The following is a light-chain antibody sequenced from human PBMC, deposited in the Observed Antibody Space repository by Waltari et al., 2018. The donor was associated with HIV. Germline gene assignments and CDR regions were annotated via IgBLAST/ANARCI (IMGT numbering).Light chain of an antibody. Sequence: QSVLTQPPSASGTPGQRVTISFSGSSSNIGSKYVYWFQQLPRTAPNLLMYRNNQRPSGVPDRVSGSKSGTSASLAISGLRAEDEADYYCAAWDDSLSAVVFGGGTKLTVL. V-gene: IGLV1-47*01. CDR1: SSNIGSKY. CDR2: RNN. CDR3: AAWDDSLSAVV. J-gene: IGLJ3*02.